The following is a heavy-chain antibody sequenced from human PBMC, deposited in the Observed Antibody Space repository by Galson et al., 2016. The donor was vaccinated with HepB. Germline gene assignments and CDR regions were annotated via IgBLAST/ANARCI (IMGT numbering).Heavy chain of an antibody. D-gene: IGHD3-10*01. CDR3: AKGGVRSGGVDV. CDR2: ISAYNGNT. CDR1: GFPFSSYG. J-gene: IGHJ6*02. V-gene: IGHV1-18*01. Sequence: SVKVSCKASGFPFSSYGITWVRQAPGQGLEWMGWISAYNGNTNYARKLQGRVTMTTDTSTSTAYMELRSVRSDDTAVYFWAKGGVRSGGVDVWGQGTTVTVSS.